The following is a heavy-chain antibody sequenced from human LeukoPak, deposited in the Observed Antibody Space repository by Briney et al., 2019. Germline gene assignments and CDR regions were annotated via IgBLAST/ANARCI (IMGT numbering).Heavy chain of an antibody. CDR2: IYPGDSDT. CDR1: GYSFTAYW. V-gene: IGHV5-51*01. CDR3: ARHQIVGATNSPFDY. D-gene: IGHD1-26*01. J-gene: IGHJ4*02. Sequence: GESLKISCKGSGYSFTAYWIVWVRQMPGKGLEWMGIIYPGDSDTRYSPSFEGQVTISADKSISTAYLQWSSLKASDTAMYYCARHQIVGATNSPFDYWGQGTLVTVSS.